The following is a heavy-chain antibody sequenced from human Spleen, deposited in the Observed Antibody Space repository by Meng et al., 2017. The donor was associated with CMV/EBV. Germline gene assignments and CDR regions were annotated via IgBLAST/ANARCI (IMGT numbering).Heavy chain of an antibody. V-gene: IGHV3-23*01. CDR2: ISGSGGST. CDR3: AKAQGLRFLEWLPTH. D-gene: IGHD3-3*01. CDR1: GFTFSSYA. Sequence: GGSLRLSCAASGFTFSSYAMNWVRQAPGKGLEWVSAISGSGGSTYYADSVKGRFTISRDNSKNTLYLQMNSLRAEDTAVYYCAKAQGLRFLEWLPTHWGQGTLVTVSS. J-gene: IGHJ4*02.